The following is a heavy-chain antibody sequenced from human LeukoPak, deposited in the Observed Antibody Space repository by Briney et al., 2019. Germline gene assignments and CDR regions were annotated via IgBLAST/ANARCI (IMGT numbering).Heavy chain of an antibody. D-gene: IGHD6-25*01. CDR2: IWSHGNRK. CDR1: GFIFSSHA. Sequence: GSLRLSCAASGFIFSSHAMHWVRQAPGKGLEWVAVIWSHGNRKHHSDSVEGRFAISRDNSKNILYLQMNNLRAEDTALYYCARDSAADDNDFDVWGQGTMVTVSS. V-gene: IGHV3-33*08. J-gene: IGHJ3*01. CDR3: ARDSAADDNDFDV.